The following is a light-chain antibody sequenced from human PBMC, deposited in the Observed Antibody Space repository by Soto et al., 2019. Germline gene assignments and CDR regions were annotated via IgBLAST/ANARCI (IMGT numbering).Light chain of an antibody. J-gene: IGKJ2*01. CDR2: GVS. CDR3: QQYSTLPLT. CDR1: QSVSNSF. Sequence: ESVLTQSPGTLSLSPGERATLSCRASQSVSNSFFAWYQQKPGQAPRLLIYGVSSSATGIPDRFSGSGSGKDFTLTISRLEPEEFVVYYCQQYSTLPLTFGQGTKLEVK. V-gene: IGKV3-20*01.